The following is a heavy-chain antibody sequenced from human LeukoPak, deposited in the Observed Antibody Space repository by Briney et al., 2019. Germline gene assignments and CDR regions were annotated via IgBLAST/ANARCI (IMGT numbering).Heavy chain of an antibody. CDR1: GFTFSDYY. J-gene: IGHJ5*02. CDR2: ISSSGSTI. Sequence: GGSLRLSCAASGFTFSDYYMSWIRQAPGKGLEWVSYISSSGSTIYYADSVKGRFTISRDNAKNSLYLQMNSLRAEDTAVYYCARVRRIVVPAAIRYQNWFDPWAREPWSPSPQ. D-gene: IGHD2-2*02. V-gene: IGHV3-11*04. CDR3: ARVRRIVVPAAIRYQNWFDP.